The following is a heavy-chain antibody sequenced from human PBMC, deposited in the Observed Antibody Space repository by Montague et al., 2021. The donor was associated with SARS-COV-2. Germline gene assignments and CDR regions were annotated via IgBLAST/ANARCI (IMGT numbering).Heavy chain of an antibody. CDR1: GYSFTSYW. CDR2: IDPSDSYT. Sequence: QSGAEVKKPGESLRISCKGSGYSFTSYWISWVRQMPGEGLEWMGRIDPSDSYTNYSPSFQGHVTISADKSISTAYLQWSSLKASDTAMYYCATDIAAAGQTYYYYYGMDVWGQGTTVTASS. D-gene: IGHD6-13*01. J-gene: IGHJ6*02. CDR3: ATDIAAAGQTYYYYYGMDV. V-gene: IGHV5-10-1*01.